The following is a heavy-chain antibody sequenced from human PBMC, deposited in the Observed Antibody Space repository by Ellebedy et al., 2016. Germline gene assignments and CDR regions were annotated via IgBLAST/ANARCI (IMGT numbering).Heavy chain of an antibody. D-gene: IGHD3-16*01. J-gene: IGHJ3*02. V-gene: IGHV4-59*01. CDR2: IYYSGST. CDR1: GGSISSYY. Sequence: SETLSLXXTVSGGSISSYYWSWIRQPPGKGLEWIGYIYYSGSTNYNPSFKSRVTISVDTSKNQFSLQLSSVTAADTAVYYCAREGHYFGEGPFDIWGQGTMVTVSS. CDR3: AREGHYFGEGPFDI.